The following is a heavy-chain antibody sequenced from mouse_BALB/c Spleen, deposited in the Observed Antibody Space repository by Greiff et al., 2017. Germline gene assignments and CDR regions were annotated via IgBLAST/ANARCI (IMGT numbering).Heavy chain of an antibody. D-gene: IGHD2-4*01. CDR3: ARPARLGEAWFAY. J-gene: IGHJ3*01. Sequence: EVHLVESGGDLVKPGGSLKLSCAASGFTFSSYGMSWVRQTPDKRLEWVATISSGGSYTYYPDSVKGRFTISRDNAKNTLYLQMSSLKSEDTAMYYCARPARLGEAWFAYWGQGTLVTVSA. CDR1: GFTFSSYG. CDR2: ISSGGSYT. V-gene: IGHV5-6*01.